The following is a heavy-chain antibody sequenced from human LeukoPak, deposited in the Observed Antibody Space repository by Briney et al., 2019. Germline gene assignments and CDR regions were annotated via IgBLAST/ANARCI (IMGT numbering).Heavy chain of an antibody. J-gene: IGHJ4*02. D-gene: IGHD3-10*01. CDR1: GFTFSGYA. V-gene: IGHV3-23*01. CDR2: ISGGGGDT. Sequence: GGSLRLSCAASGFTFSGYAMSWVRQAPGKGPEWVSSISGGGGDTYYADSVKGRFTVSRDNSKKTLYLQMSSLRAEDTALFYCAKYYAPVRRFFDSWGQGTPVTVSS. CDR3: AKYYAPVRRFFDS.